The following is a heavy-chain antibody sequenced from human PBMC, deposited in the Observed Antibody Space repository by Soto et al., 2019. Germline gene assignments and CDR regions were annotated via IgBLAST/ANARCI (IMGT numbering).Heavy chain of an antibody. CDR1: GGSFNSFA. CDR2: IIPIFGAA. Sequence: VQLVQSGAEVKKPGSSVKVSCKASGGSFNSFAISRVRQAPGQGLEWMGGIIPIFGAASYGQRIQGRFTITADETTSTAFMELSSLRSEETAVYYCAISGECGGDCYVYRMDVWGQGTTVTVSS. D-gene: IGHD2-21*02. V-gene: IGHV1-69*01. CDR3: AISGECGGDCYVYRMDV. J-gene: IGHJ6*02.